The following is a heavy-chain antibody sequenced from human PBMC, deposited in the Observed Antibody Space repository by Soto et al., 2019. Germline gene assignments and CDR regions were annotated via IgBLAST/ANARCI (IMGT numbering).Heavy chain of an antibody. V-gene: IGHV3-30*18. Sequence: PGGSLRLSCAASGFTFSSYGMHWVRQAPGKGLEWVAFISNDESNKYYADSVKGRFTISRDNSRTTLYLQMNSLRAEDTAVYFCANRSNGLLFVDSASGMEVWGHGTTVTVSS. CDR1: GFTFSSYG. J-gene: IGHJ6*02. CDR3: ANRSNGLLFVDSASGMEV. CDR2: ISNDESNK. D-gene: IGHD3-3*01.